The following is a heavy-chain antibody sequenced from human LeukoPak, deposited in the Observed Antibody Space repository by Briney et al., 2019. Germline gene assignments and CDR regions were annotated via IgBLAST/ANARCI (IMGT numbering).Heavy chain of an antibody. J-gene: IGHJ5*02. Sequence: RPSETLSLTCTVSGGSISSYYWSWIRQPPGKGLEWIGYIYYSGSTNYNPSLKSRVTISVDTSKNQFSLKLSSVTAADTAVYYCARVVPMTPIIITTGKWFDPWGQGTLVTVSS. CDR2: IYYSGST. D-gene: IGHD3-3*01. V-gene: IGHV4-59*08. CDR1: GGSISSYY. CDR3: ARVVPMTPIIITTGKWFDP.